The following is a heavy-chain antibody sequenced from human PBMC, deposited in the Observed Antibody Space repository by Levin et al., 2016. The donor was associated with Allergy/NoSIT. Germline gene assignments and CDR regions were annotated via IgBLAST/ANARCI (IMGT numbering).Heavy chain of an antibody. Sequence: WIRQPPGKGLVWVSRIENDGRNTRYADFVKGRFTISRDNAKNTLYLQMNSLRVEDTAVYYCVRDNGGIHNWGPGTLVTVSS. J-gene: IGHJ4*02. CDR2: IENDGRNT. D-gene: IGHD3-16*01. V-gene: IGHV3-74*01. CDR3: VRDNGGIHN.